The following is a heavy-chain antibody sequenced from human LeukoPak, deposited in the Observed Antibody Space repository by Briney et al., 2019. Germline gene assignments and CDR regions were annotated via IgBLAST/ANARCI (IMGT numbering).Heavy chain of an antibody. J-gene: IGHJ4*02. CDR3: AKDMSGIAAAGTPFDY. V-gene: IGHV3-9*01. CDR2: ISWNSGSI. D-gene: IGHD6-13*01. CDR1: GFTFDDYA. Sequence: PGRSLRLSCAASGFTFDDYAMHWVRQAPGKGLEWVSGISWNSGSIGYADSVKGRFTISRDNAENSLYLQMNSLRAEDTALYYCAKDMSGIAAAGTPFDYWGQGTLVTVSS.